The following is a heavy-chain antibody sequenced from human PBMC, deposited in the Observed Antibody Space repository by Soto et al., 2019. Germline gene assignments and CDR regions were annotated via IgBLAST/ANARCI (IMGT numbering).Heavy chain of an antibody. D-gene: IGHD3-22*01. J-gene: IGHJ4*02. V-gene: IGHV4-39*01. CDR3: ARQYDYYDSSGYPPDY. Sequence: SETLSLTCTVSGGSISSSSYYWGWIRQPPGKGLEWIGSIYYSGSTYYNPFLKSRVTISVDTSKNQFSLKLSSVTAADTAVYYCARQYDYYDSSGYPPDYWGQGTLVTVSS. CDR1: GGSISSSSYY. CDR2: IYYSGST.